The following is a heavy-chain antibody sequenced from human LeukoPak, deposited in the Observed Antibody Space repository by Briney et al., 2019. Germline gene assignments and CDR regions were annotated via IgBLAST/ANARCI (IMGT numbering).Heavy chain of an antibody. J-gene: IGHJ4*02. V-gene: IGHV4-39*01. Sequence: SETLSLTXTVSGGSISSSSYYWGWIRQPPGKGLEWIGSIYYSGSTYYNPSLKSRVTISVDTSKNQFSLKLSSVTAADTAVYYCARHENYDILTGYPPFDYWGQGTLVTVSS. D-gene: IGHD3-9*01. CDR3: ARHENYDILTGYPPFDY. CDR1: GGSISSSSYY. CDR2: IYYSGST.